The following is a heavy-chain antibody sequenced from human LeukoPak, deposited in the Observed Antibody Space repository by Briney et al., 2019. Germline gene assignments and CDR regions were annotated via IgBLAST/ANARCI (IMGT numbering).Heavy chain of an antibody. CDR2: ISRSGTAT. V-gene: IGHV3-48*03. D-gene: IGHD6-19*01. CDR3: ARDTRGWYYDY. CDR1: GFTPSSYE. Sequence: GGSLRLSCAVSGFTPSSYEMNWVRQAPGKGLEWISYISRSGTATLYADSVKGRFTISRDNAKNSLYLHMNSLRDKDTALYYCARDTRGWYYDYWGHGTLVTVSS. J-gene: IGHJ4*01.